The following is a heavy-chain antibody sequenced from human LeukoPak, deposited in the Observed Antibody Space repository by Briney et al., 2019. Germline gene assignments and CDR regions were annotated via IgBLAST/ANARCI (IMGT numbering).Heavy chain of an antibody. V-gene: IGHV4-4*07. J-gene: IGHJ5*02. D-gene: IGHD4-17*01. CDR2: ISPSGST. CDR3: ARDMGDYGINWFDP. CDR1: GGSIRSHY. Sequence: PSETQSLTCTVSGGSIRSHYWSWIRQPAGKGLEWIGRISPSGSTSFKLSLKSRVSMSVDTSKNQFSLTVTSVTAADTAMYYCARDMGDYGINWFDPWGQGTLVTVSS.